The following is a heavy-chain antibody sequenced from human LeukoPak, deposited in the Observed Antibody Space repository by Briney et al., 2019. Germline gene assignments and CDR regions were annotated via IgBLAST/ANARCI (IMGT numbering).Heavy chain of an antibody. V-gene: IGHV1-24*01. CDR2: FDPEDGET. CDR3: ATNINVAAAAPTLG. D-gene: IGHD6-13*01. CDR1: GYTLTELS. J-gene: IGHJ4*02. Sequence: ASVKVSCKVSGYTLTELSMHWVRQAPGKGLEWMGGFDPEDGETIYARKFQGRVTMTEDTSTDTAYMELSSLRSEDTAVYYCATNINVAAAAPTLGWGQGTLVTVSS.